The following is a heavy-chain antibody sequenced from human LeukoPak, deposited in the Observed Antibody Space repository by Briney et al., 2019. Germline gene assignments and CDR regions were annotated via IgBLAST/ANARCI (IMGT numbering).Heavy chain of an antibody. J-gene: IGHJ6*02. Sequence: PGGSLRLSCAASGFTASSNYMSWVRQAPGKGLEWVSVIYSGGSTYYADSVKGRFTISRDNSKNTLYLQMNSLRAEDTAVYYCARDLAAGTRFYYYYGMDVWGQGTTVTVSS. D-gene: IGHD6-13*01. CDR2: IYSGGST. CDR3: ARDLAAGTRFYYYYGMDV. CDR1: GFTASSNY. V-gene: IGHV3-66*01.